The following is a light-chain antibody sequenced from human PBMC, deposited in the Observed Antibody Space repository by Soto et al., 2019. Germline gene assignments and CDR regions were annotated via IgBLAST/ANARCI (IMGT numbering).Light chain of an antibody. V-gene: IGKV3-20*01. CDR2: DAS. J-gene: IGKJ1*01. CDR3: QHYGSSPWT. CDR1: QTVSGSY. Sequence: EIVLTQSAGTLSLSPGERATLSCRASQTVSGSYLAWFQQKPGQAPRLLIYDASTRAAGVPDRFSGSGSGTDFSLTINRLEPDDFAVYYCQHYGSSPWTFGQGTKVEIK.